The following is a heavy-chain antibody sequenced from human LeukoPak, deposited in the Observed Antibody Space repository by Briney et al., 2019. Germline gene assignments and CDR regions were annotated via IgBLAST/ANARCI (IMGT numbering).Heavy chain of an antibody. CDR1: GGSFSGYY. V-gene: IGHV4-34*01. CDR3: ARGRHSSSWLYYYSYMDV. J-gene: IGHJ6*03. D-gene: IGHD6-13*01. Sequence: SETLSLACAVYGGSFSGYYWSWIRQPPGKGLEWIGEINHSGSTNYNPSLKSRVTISVDTSKNQFSLKLSPVTAADTAVYYCARGRHSSSWLYYYSYMDVWGKGTTVTVSS. CDR2: INHSGST.